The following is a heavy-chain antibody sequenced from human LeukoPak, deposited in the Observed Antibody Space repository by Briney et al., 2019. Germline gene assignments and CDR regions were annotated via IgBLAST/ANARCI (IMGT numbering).Heavy chain of an antibody. J-gene: IGHJ4*02. CDR2: IHYSGNT. D-gene: IGHD5-18*01. CDR3: ARHVDTAVANFDY. V-gene: IGHV4-59*01. Sequence: SETLSLTCTVSGGSISRYYGSWIRQPLGKGLEWIGYIHYSGNTNYNPSLRSRVTITVDTTKNQFSLKLNSGTAADTAVYYCARHVDTAVANFDYWGQGTLVTVSS. CDR1: GGSISRYY.